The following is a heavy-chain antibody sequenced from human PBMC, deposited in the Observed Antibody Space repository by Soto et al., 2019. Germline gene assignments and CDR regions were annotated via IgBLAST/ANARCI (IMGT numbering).Heavy chain of an antibody. Sequence: SETLSLTCTVSGDSISNYYWAWIRQPPGKGLEWIGYFYYSGNTNYNPSLKSRVTISVDTSKNQFSLKLSSVTAADTAVYYCARRYGWAFDIWGQGTMVTVSS. V-gene: IGHV4-59*08. CDR2: FYYSGNT. CDR1: GDSISNYY. D-gene: IGHD3-16*01. CDR3: ARRYGWAFDI. J-gene: IGHJ3*02.